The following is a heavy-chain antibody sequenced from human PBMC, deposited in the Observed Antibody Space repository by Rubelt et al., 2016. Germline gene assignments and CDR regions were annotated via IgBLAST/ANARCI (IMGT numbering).Heavy chain of an antibody. V-gene: IGHV1-3*01. D-gene: IGHD6-19*01. CDR1: GYTFTSYA. J-gene: IGHJ5*02. Sequence: QVQLVQSGAEVKKPGASVKVSCKASGYTFTSYAMHWVRQAPGQRLEWMGWINAGNGNTKYSQKVQFRVTITRDTSASTAYMELSSLRSEDTAVYYCARVIWGSGWSNNWFDPWGQGTLVTVSS. CDR2: INAGNGNT. CDR3: ARVIWGSGWSNNWFDP.